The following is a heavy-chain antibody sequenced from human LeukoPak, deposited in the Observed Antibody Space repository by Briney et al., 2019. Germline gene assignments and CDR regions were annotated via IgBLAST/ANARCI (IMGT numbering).Heavy chain of an antibody. CDR1: GFDFSSNW. CDR3: AKDHYWSIDY. V-gene: IGHV3-74*01. CDR2: IKGDGIST. D-gene: IGHD3-3*01. Sequence: GGSLRLSCAASGFDFSSNWMHWVRHAPGQGLVWVSRIKGDGISTNYADSVKGRFTISRDIAKNTLYLQMNSLRAEDTGVYYCAKDHYWSIDYWGRGTLVTASS. J-gene: IGHJ4*02.